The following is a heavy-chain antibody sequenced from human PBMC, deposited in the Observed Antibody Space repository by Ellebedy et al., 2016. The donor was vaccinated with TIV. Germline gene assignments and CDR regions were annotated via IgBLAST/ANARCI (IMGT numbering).Heavy chain of an antibody. CDR2: ISYDGTKT. J-gene: IGHJ4*02. V-gene: IGHV3-30-3*01. CDR3: ARGGLTAASDY. D-gene: IGHD2-2*01. Sequence: GGSLRLSCAASGFTFSSYAMHWVRQAPGKGLEWVAVISYDGTKTYYADSVKGRFTISRDNSKNTLYLQMNSLRAEDTAVYYCARGGLTAASDYWGQGTLVTVSS. CDR1: GFTFSSYA.